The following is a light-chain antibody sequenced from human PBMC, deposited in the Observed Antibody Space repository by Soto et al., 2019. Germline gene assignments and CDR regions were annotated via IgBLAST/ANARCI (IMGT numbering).Light chain of an antibody. CDR1: QSVSNTQ. Sequence: IVLTQSPGPLSLSPGESATLSCRASQSVSNTQVAWYQQKPCQAPRLLIYGASSRDTGITDRFSGVGSETVIPHTISSVDPEVFAVDYCQQYDTSPHTCGRGTKLEIK. V-gene: IGKV3-20*01. CDR2: GAS. CDR3: QQYDTSPHT. J-gene: IGKJ2*01.